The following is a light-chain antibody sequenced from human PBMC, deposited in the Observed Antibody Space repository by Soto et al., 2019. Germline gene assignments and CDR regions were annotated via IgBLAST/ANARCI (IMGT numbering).Light chain of an antibody. CDR1: SSDVGSHNL. J-gene: IGLJ2*01. CDR2: EVS. Sequence: QSALTQPASVSGSPGQSITISCTGTSSDVGSHNLVSWYQQHPGQAPKLMIYEVSKRPLGVSARFSASKSGNTASLTISGLQAEDEADYYCSSYTSNNTRVFGGGTKLTVL. V-gene: IGLV2-14*02. CDR3: SSYTSNNTRV.